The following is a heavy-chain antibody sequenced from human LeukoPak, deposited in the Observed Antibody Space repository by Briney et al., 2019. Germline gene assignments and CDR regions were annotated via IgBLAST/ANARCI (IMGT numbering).Heavy chain of an antibody. CDR1: GYTFTSYG. V-gene: IGHV1-46*01. Sequence: ASVKVSCKASGYTFTSYGISWVRQAPGLGLEWMGIINPSGGSTNYAQKFQGRVTMTRDTSTSTVYMELSSLRSEDTAVYYCARGPRITLVRGGQWYYYMDVWGKGTTVTISS. J-gene: IGHJ6*03. CDR3: ARGPRITLVRGGQWYYYMDV. CDR2: INPSGGST. D-gene: IGHD3-10*01.